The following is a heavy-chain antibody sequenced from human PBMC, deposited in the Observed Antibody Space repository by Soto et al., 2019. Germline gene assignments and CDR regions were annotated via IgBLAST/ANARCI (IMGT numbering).Heavy chain of an antibody. CDR3: ARVGRTRATVTTDAFDV. J-gene: IGHJ3*01. D-gene: IGHD4-17*01. CDR1: GGSISGYY. Sequence: QVQLQESGPGLVKPSETLSLTCTVSGGSISGYYWSWIRQPAGKRLEWIGRIYASGNTNKNPSLNSRVTMSVDTSKNQSSLRLNSVTAADTAVYYCARVGRTRATVTTDAFDVWGQGTKVTVSS. CDR2: IYASGNT. V-gene: IGHV4-4*07.